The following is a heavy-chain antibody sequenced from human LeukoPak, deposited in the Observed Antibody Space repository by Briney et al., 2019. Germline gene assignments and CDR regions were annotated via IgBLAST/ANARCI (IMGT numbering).Heavy chain of an antibody. CDR3: ARDRVRNWFDP. V-gene: IGHV4-30-2*01. J-gene: IGHJ5*02. D-gene: IGHD1-1*01. Sequence: PSETLSLTCTVSGGSISSGGYHWGWIRQPPGEGLEWIGYIYHRGSTYYNPSLESRVTISLDRSKNQISLRLSSVTAADTAVYYCARDRVRNWFDPWGQGTLVTVSS. CDR2: IYHRGST. CDR1: GGSISSGGYH.